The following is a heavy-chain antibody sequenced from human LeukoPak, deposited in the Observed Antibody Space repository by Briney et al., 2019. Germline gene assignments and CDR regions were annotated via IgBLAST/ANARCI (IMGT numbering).Heavy chain of an antibody. D-gene: IGHD1-26*01. CDR2: IYYSGTT. J-gene: IGHJ6*03. CDR3: ARHSGSFYSYYYMDV. Sequence: SSETLSLTCSVSGGSIRSSSYYWGWIRQPPGKGLEWIGSIYYSGTTYYNPSLKSRVTISIDTSKNQFSLKLSSVTAADTAVYYCARHSGSFYSYYYMDVWGKGTTVTVSS. V-gene: IGHV4-39*07. CDR1: GGSIRSSSYY.